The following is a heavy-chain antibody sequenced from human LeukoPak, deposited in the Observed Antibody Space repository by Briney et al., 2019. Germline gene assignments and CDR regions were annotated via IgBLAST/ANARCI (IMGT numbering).Heavy chain of an antibody. CDR2: IYYSGST. J-gene: IGHJ4*02. D-gene: IGHD6-6*01. CDR3: ARVDYSSSSTTHFDY. V-gene: IGHV4-59*01. CDR1: GGSISSYY. Sequence: PSETLSLTCTVSGGSISSYYWSWIRQPPGKGLEWIGYIYYSGSTNYNPSLKSRVTISVDTSKNQFSLKLSSVTAADTAVYYCARVDYSSSSTTHFDYWGQGTLVTVSS.